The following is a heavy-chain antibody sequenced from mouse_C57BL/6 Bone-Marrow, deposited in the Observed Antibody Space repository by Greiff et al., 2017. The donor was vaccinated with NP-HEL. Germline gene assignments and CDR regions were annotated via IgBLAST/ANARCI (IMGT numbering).Heavy chain of an antibody. CDR2: IYPRSGNT. CDR3: ARGGYYSWFAY. Sequence: QVQLKESGAELARPGASVKLSCKASGYTFTSYGISWVKQRTGQGLEWIGEIYPRSGNTYYNEKFKGKATLTADKSSSTAYLELRSLTSEDSAVDFCARGGYYSWFAYWGQGTLVTVSA. V-gene: IGHV1-81*01. CDR1: GYTFTSYG. J-gene: IGHJ3*01. D-gene: IGHD2-3*01.